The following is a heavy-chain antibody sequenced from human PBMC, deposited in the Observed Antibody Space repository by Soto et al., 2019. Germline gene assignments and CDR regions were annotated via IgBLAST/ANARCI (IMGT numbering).Heavy chain of an antibody. J-gene: IGHJ4*02. V-gene: IGHV3-7*01. CDR2: INREGSET. Sequence: EVQLVESGGGLVQPGGSLRLSCVVSGLTFSNYWMSWVRQAPGKGLEWVANINREGSETYYVDSVKGRFTISRDNIKNSLYLQMTSLRAEDTAVYYCALPARECSSPGCANWGQGTLVTVSS. CDR3: ALPARECSSPGCAN. D-gene: IGHD2-2*01. CDR1: GLTFSNYW.